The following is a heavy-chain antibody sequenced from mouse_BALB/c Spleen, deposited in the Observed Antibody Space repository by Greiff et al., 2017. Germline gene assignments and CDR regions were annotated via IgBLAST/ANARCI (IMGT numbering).Heavy chain of an antibody. V-gene: IGHV1-63*02. J-gene: IGHJ4*01. CDR2: IYPGGGYT. CDR1: GYTFTNYW. Sequence: QVQLQQSGAELVRPGTSVKISCKASGYTFTNYWLGWVKQRPGHGLEWIRDIYPGGGYTNYNEKFKGKATLTADTSSSTAYMQLSSLTSEDSAVYFCARDGDYYAMDYWGQGTSVTVSS. CDR3: ARDGDYYAMDY.